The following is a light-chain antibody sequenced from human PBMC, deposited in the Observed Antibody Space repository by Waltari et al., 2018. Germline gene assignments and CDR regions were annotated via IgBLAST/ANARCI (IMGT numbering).Light chain of an antibody. Sequence: DIVMTQSPDSLAVSLGERATIHCKSSQSVLDPSNSKISVAWYQQHPITAPQLLIFNNDQWPSGVPDRFSGSGSGTDFTLTISSLQAEDVAVYYCQQYYSIPYTFGQGTKLEIK. CDR3: QQYYSIPYT. CDR2: NND. J-gene: IGKJ2*01. V-gene: IGKV4-1*01. CDR1: QSVLDPSNSKIS.